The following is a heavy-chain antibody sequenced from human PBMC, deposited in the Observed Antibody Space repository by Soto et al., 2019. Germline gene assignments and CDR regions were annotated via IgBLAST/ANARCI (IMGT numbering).Heavy chain of an antibody. CDR1: GFTFSSYE. D-gene: IGHD3-3*01. CDR2: ISSSGSTI. CDR3: ARESGFASCWFDP. Sequence: PGGSLRLSCAASGFTFSSYEMNWVRQAPGKGLEWVSYISSSGSTIYYADSVKGRFTISRDNAKNSLYLQMNSLRAEDTAVYYCARESGFASCWFDPWSQGTLVTVSS. V-gene: IGHV3-48*03. J-gene: IGHJ5*02.